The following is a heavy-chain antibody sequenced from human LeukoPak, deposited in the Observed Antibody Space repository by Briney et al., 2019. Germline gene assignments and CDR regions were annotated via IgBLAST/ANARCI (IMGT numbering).Heavy chain of an antibody. V-gene: IGHV3-49*03. CDR1: GFTFGDYA. CDR2: IRSKAYGGTT. D-gene: IGHD5-24*01. CDR3: TSRRGRDGYNYRSLPFDY. J-gene: IGHJ4*02. Sequence: GGSLRLSCTASGFTFGDYAMSWFRQAPGKGLEWVGFIRSKAYGGTTEYAASVKGRFTISRDDSKSIAYLQMNSLKTEDTAVYYCTSRRGRDGYNYRSLPFDYWGQGTLVTVSS.